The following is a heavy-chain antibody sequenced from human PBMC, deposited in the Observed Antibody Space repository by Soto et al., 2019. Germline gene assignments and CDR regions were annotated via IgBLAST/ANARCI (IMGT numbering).Heavy chain of an antibody. CDR1: GGSISSYY. CDR2: IYYSGST. V-gene: IGHV4-59*01. CDR3: ARELGYYYGMDV. Sequence: SETLSLTCTVSGGSISSYYWSWIRQPPGKGLEWIGYIYYSGSTNYNSSLKSRVTISVDTSKNQFSLKLSSVTAADTAVYYCARELGYYYGMDVWGQGTTVTVSS. J-gene: IGHJ6*02.